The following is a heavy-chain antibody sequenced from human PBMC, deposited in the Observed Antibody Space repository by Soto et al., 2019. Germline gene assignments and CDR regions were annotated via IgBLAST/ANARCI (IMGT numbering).Heavy chain of an antibody. V-gene: IGHV1-69*01. CDR2: IIPIFGTA. CDR3: ARDYGDYANRGFDI. J-gene: IGHJ3*02. Sequence: QVQLVQSGAEVKKPGSSVKVSCKASGGTFSSYAISWVRQATGQALEWMGGIIPIFGTANYAQKFQGRVTISADESTSTAYMELSSLRSEDTAVYYCARDYGDYANRGFDIWGQGTMVTVSS. CDR1: GGTFSSYA. D-gene: IGHD4-17*01.